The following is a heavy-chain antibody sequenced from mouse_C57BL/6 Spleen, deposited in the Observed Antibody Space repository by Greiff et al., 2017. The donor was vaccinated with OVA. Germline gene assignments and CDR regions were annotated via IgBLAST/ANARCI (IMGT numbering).Heavy chain of an antibody. J-gene: IGHJ4*01. V-gene: IGHV1-64*01. CDR2: IHPNSGST. CDR1: GYTFTSYW. D-gene: IGHD2-4*01. Sequence: QVQLQQPGAELVKPGASVKLSCKASGYTFTSYWMHWVKQRPGQGLEWIGMIHPNSGSTNYNEKFKSKATLTVDKSSSTAYMQLSSLTSEDSAVYYCARVGDDYGYAMDYWGQGTSVTVSS. CDR3: ARVGDDYGYAMDY.